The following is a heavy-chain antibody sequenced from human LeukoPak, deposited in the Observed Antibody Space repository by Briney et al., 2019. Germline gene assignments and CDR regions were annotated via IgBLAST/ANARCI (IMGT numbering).Heavy chain of an antibody. Sequence: SETLSLTCTVSGGSISSGSYYWSWIRQPAGKGLEWIGRIYTSGSTNYNPSLKSRVTISVDTSKNQFSLKLSSVTAADTAVYYCARDDFSYFDYWGQGTLVTVSS. CDR3: ARDDFSYFDY. D-gene: IGHD3-3*01. J-gene: IGHJ4*02. CDR1: GGSISSGSYY. V-gene: IGHV4-61*02. CDR2: IYTSGST.